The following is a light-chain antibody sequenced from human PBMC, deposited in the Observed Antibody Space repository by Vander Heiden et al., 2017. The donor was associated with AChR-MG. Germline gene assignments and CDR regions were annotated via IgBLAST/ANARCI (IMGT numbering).Light chain of an antibody. V-gene: IGKV3-20*01. CDR3: QHYGSSSYT. J-gene: IGKJ2*01. CDR2: NTS. Sequence: EIVLTQSPGTLSLPPGERATLSCRASQSVTSIYFAWYQQKPGQPPRLLIYNTSSRATGIPDRFSGSGSGTDFTLTISRLEPEDFAVYYCQHYGSSSYTFGQGTKLEI. CDR1: QSVTSIY.